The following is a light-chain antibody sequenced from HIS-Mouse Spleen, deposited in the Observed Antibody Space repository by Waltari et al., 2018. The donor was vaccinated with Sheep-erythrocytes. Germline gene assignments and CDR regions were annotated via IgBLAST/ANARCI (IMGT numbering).Light chain of an antibody. J-gene: IGLJ2*01. CDR3: SSYTSSSTLVV. CDR2: EVS. CDR1: SSDVGGYTY. Sequence: QSALTQPASVSGSPGQSITISCPGTSSDVGGYTYASWYQQHPGKAPKLMIYEVSNRPSGVSNRFSGSKSGNTASLTISGLQAEDEADYYCSSYTSSSTLVVFGGGTKLTVL. V-gene: IGLV2-14*01.